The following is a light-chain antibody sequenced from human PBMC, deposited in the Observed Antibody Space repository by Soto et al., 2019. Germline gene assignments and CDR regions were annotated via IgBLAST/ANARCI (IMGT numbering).Light chain of an antibody. CDR3: QQYYTWPLT. V-gene: IGKV3-15*01. CDR1: QSVIRY. Sequence: EILMTQSPASLSVSPGERATLSCRDSQSVIRYLAWYQQKPGQAPRLLIYGASTRATGIPARFSGSGSGTEFALTISSLQSGDFAVYYCQQYYTWPLTFGQGTKLEIK. CDR2: GAS. J-gene: IGKJ2*01.